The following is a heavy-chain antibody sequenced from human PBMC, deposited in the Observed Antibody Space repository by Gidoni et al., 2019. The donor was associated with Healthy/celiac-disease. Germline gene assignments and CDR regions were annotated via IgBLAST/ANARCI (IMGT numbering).Heavy chain of an antibody. Sequence: EVQLVESGGGLVQPGGSLRLSCAASGFTFSSYSMNWVRQAPGKGLEWVSYISSSSSTIYYADSVKGRFTISRDNAKNSLYLQMNSLRAEDTAVYYCARDFSSRLGNYFDYWGQGTLVTVSS. CDR2: ISSSSSTI. CDR1: GFTFSSYS. D-gene: IGHD3-3*01. CDR3: ARDFSSRLGNYFDY. J-gene: IGHJ4*02. V-gene: IGHV3-48*01.